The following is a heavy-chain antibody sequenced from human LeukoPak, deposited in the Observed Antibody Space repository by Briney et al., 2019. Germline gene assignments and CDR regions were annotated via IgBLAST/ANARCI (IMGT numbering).Heavy chain of an antibody. V-gene: IGHV4-59*12. D-gene: IGHD5-12*01. CDR2: IYYRGTT. CDR1: GDSIDSYY. Sequence: SETLSLTCTVSGDSIDSYYWRWVRQPPGKGLEWVGYIYYRGTTSYNPFLKSRITISVDTSNNQFPLKLTAVTAADTAVYYCARLPRYGGYDHFDYWGQGILVIVSS. J-gene: IGHJ4*02. CDR3: ARLPRYGGYDHFDY.